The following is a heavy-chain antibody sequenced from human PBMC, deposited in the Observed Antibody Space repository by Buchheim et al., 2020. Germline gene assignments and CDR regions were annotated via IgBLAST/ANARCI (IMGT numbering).Heavy chain of an antibody. D-gene: IGHD6-13*01. CDR1: GFTFSSYG. V-gene: IGHV3-33*01. J-gene: IGHJ6*02. Sequence: QVQLVESGGGVVQPGRSLRLSCAASGFTFSSYGMHWVRQAPGKGLEWVAVIWYDGSNKYYADPVKGRFTISRDNSKNTLYLQMNSLRAEDTAVYYCARERVYDSPPYYYYYGMDVWGQGTT. CDR2: IWYDGSNK. CDR3: ARERVYDSPPYYYYYGMDV.